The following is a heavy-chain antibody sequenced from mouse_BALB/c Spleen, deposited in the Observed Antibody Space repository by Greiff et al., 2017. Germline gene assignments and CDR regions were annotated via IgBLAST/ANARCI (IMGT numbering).Heavy chain of an antibody. CDR1: GYSFTGYF. Sequence: EVKLMESGPELVKPGASVKISCKASGYSFTGYFMNWVKQSHGKSLEWIGRINPYNGDTFYNQKFKGKATLTVDKSSSTAHMELLSLTSEDSAVYYCEKDGYYALLDYWGQGTTLTVSS. V-gene: IGHV1-37*01. CDR3: EKDGYYALLDY. J-gene: IGHJ2*01. CDR2: INPYNGDT. D-gene: IGHD2-3*01.